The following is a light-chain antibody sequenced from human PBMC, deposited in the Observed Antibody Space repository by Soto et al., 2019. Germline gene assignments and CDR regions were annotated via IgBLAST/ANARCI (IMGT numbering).Light chain of an antibody. CDR2: GAS. Sequence: EVVLTQSPGTLSLSPGERATLSCRTSQTISSSYLGWYQQKPGQAPRLLIYGASSRATGIPDRFSGSGSGTDFTLTISGLEAEDFAVYYCQQYTYSPWTFGQGTKVEIK. CDR3: QQYTYSPWT. V-gene: IGKV3-20*01. J-gene: IGKJ1*01. CDR1: QTISSSY.